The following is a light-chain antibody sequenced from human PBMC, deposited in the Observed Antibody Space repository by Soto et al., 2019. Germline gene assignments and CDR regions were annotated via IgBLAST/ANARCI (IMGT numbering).Light chain of an antibody. J-gene: IGKJ4*01. V-gene: IGKV1-5*03. Sequence: DIQMTQSPSTLSASVGDRVTITCRASQSISSWLAWYQQRPGKAPKLLIYKTSNLESGVPSRFSGSGSGTELSLTISSLQPDDFATYYCQQYKSFSLTFGGGTKVDIK. CDR3: QQYKSFSLT. CDR2: KTS. CDR1: QSISSW.